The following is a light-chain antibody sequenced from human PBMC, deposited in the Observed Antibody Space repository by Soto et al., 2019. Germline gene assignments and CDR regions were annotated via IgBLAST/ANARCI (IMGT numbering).Light chain of an antibody. V-gene: IGLV2-23*01. CDR1: ISDIGTYNL. Sequence: QSALTQPASVSGSPGQSITISCTGSISDIGTYNLVSWFQQHPGKAPKLIIYEGSKRPSGVSNRFSGSKSGNTASLTISGLQAEDEADYYCCSYALGSTLVFGGGTKLTVL. CDR2: EGS. CDR3: CSYALGSTLV. J-gene: IGLJ2*01.